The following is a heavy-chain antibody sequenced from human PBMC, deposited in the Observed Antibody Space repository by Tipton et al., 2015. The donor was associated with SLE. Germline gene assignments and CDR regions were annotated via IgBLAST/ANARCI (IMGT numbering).Heavy chain of an antibody. CDR2: IYANGHT. CDR3: AREGIVGATGGAFDI. V-gene: IGHV4-61*02. J-gene: IGHJ2*01. D-gene: IGHD1-26*01. Sequence: TLSLTCTVSGGSISSGSYYWSWIRQPAGKGLEWIGRIYANGHTDFSPSLKSRVTMSIDTSKNQFSLMLSSVTAADAAVYCCAREGIVGATGGAFDIWGRGTPVTVSS. CDR1: GGSISSGSYY.